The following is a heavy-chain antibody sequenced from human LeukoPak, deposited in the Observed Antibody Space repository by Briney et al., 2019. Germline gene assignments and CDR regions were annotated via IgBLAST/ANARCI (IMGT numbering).Heavy chain of an antibody. CDR1: GFTVSSNY. CDR2: IYSGGST. J-gene: IGHJ6*02. Sequence: GGSLRLSCAASGFTVSSNYMSWVRQAPGKGLEWGSVIYSGGSTYYADSVKGRFTISRDNSKNTLYLQMNSLRAEDTAVYYCARDNPPAAHYYYGMDVWGQGTTVTVSS. V-gene: IGHV3-53*01. CDR3: ARDNPPAAHYYYGMDV. D-gene: IGHD2-2*01.